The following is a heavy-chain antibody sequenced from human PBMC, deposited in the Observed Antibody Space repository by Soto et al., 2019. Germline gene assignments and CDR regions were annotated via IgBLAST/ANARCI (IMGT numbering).Heavy chain of an antibody. J-gene: IGHJ4*02. D-gene: IGHD6-19*01. CDR1: GGTFSTSG. Sequence: QVHLVQSGAEVKKPGSSVKVSCKASGGTFSTSGISWVHQAPGQGLEWVGRIVPLLGTANYAQRFQGRVTITADESTSTAYMELSSLRSEDTAVYYCAREYSSGWSGYWGQGTLVAVSS. V-gene: IGHV1-69*01. CDR3: AREYSSGWSGY. CDR2: IVPLLGTA.